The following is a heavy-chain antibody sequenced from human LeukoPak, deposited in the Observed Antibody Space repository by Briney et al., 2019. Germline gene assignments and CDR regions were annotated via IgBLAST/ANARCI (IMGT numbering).Heavy chain of an antibody. J-gene: IGHJ6*02. CDR2: INSRSSTI. CDR1: GFTFSSYS. CDR3: ARDRLSVGATSHYYYGMDV. D-gene: IGHD1-26*01. V-gene: IGHV3-48*01. Sequence: GGSLGLSCAASGFTFSSYSMNWVRQAPGKGLEWVSYINSRSSTIYYADSVKGRFTISRDNSKNTLYLQMNSLRAEDTAVYYCARDRLSVGATSHYYYGMDVWGQGTTVTVSS.